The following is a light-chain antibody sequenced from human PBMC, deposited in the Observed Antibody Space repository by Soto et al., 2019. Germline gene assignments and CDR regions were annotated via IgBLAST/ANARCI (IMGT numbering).Light chain of an antibody. CDR3: QQYENSPIT. J-gene: IGKJ5*01. Sequence: EILITQSPGTLSVSPGEGATLSCRASQSISDNLAWYQQKPGQAPRLLIYGASTRATGIPARFSGSGSGTEFTLTINRLEPEDFAVYYCQQYENSPITFGQGTRLEIK. CDR1: QSISDN. CDR2: GAS. V-gene: IGKV3-15*01.